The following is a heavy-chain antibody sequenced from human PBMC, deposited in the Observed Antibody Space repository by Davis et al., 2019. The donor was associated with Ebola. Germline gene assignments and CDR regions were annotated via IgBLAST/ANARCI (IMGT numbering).Heavy chain of an antibody. CDR2: ITGSGGDT. D-gene: IGHD5-18*01. J-gene: IGHJ6*02. CDR3: AKNLDTSMVIFSYGMDV. CDR1: GFTFNIFG. V-gene: IGHV3-23*01. Sequence: GESLKTSCAASGFTFNIFGMNWVRQAPGKGLEWVAAITGSGGDTYFADSVKGRFTISRDNSKNMVFLQMDSLRAEDTAVYFCAKNLDTSMVIFSYGMDVWGQGTTVTVSS.